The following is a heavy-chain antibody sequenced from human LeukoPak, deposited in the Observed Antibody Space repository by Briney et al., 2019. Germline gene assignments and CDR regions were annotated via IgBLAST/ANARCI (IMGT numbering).Heavy chain of an antibody. J-gene: IGHJ4*02. D-gene: IGHD5-12*01. CDR2: VTGSGDAT. CDR1: GGTFSRYA. Sequence: GTLRLSCAAFGGTFSRYALTWVRQPPGQGLEWVSTVTGSGDATYYAASVTGRCTISRDNSKNTLYLQMNSLRAEATAVYSCAKPLLLYSGYDTVFDYWGQGTLVTVSS. CDR3: AKPLLLYSGYDTVFDY. V-gene: IGHV3-23*01.